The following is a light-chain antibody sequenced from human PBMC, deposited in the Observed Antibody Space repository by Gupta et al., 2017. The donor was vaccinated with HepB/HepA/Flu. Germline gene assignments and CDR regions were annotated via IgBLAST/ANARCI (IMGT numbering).Light chain of an antibody. J-gene: IGKJ1*01. Sequence: IVMTQSPDSLSVSLGERATINCKSSQSVLYSSNNKNYLAWYQQKPGQPPKLLIYWASTRESGVPDRFSGSGSGTDFTLTISSLQAEDVAVYYCKQYYSTPPTFGQGTKVEIK. CDR3: KQYYSTPPT. CDR1: QSVLYSSNNKNY. CDR2: WAS. V-gene: IGKV4-1*01.